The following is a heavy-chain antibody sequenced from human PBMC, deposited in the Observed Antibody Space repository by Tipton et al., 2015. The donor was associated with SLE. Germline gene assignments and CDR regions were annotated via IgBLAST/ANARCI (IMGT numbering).Heavy chain of an antibody. Sequence: SGVTSDLYAMHWVRQAPGKGLEWVSGFGLDNGRIGYADFVRGRFTVSRDTARNVLYLQMNSLRPEDTALYYCARVLISYYDEDSSGQRDAFDIWGQGTMVTVSS. CDR2: FGLDNGRI. CDR1: GVTSDLYA. D-gene: IGHD3-22*01. CDR3: ARVLISYYDEDSSGQRDAFDI. V-gene: IGHV3-9*02. J-gene: IGHJ3*02.